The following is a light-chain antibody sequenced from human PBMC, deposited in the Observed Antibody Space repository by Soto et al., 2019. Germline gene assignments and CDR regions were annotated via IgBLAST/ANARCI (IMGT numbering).Light chain of an antibody. V-gene: IGKV3-20*01. CDR3: QQYVSSPAVT. Sequence: EIVLTQSPGTLSLSPGERATLSCRASQSVSPYLAWYQHKPGRAPRLLIYGASSRATGIPDRFSGSGSGTDFTLPISSLEPEDCAVYLRQQYVSSPAVTFGPGTKVDV. J-gene: IGKJ3*01. CDR2: GAS. CDR1: QSVSPY.